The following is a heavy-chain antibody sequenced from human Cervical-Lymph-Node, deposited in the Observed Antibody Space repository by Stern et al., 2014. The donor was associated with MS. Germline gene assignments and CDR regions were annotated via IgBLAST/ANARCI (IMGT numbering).Heavy chain of an antibody. J-gene: IGHJ1*01. V-gene: IGHV3-30*03. CDR2: VSYDESKK. D-gene: IGHD3-10*01. CDR3: ATAPMYFYTSGSYDF. CDR1: EFTFSLYG. Sequence: VQLVESGGGVVQPGRSLRLSCVASEFTFSLYGMYWVRQAPGKGLAWVAVVSYDESKKYYADSVKGRFTISRDNSKNTLYLQMNSLRTEDTAMYYCATAPMYFYTSGSYDFWGQGTLVTVSS.